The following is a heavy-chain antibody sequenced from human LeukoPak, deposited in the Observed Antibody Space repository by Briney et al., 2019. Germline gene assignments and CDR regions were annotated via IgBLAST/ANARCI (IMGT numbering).Heavy chain of an antibody. Sequence: PGGSLRLSCAASGFTVSSNYMSWVRQAPGKGLEWVSVIYSGGSTYYADSVKGRFTISRDNSKNTLYLQMNSLRAEDTAVYYCSLWFGESSYYFDYWGQGTLVTVSS. CDR2: IYSGGST. V-gene: IGHV3-53*01. CDR1: GFTVSSNY. D-gene: IGHD3-10*01. J-gene: IGHJ4*02. CDR3: SLWFGESSYYFDY.